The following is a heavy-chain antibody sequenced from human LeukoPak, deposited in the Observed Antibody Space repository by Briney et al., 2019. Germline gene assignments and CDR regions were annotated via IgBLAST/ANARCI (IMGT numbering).Heavy chain of an antibody. Sequence: ASVKVSCKASGYTFTGYYMHWVRLAPGQGLEWMGWINPNNGATNCAQKFQGRVTMTRDTSISTAYMELSRLRSDDTAVYYCERAGAPLNNWFDPWGQGTLVSVSS. CDR1: GYTFTGYY. J-gene: IGHJ5*02. CDR2: INPNNGAT. V-gene: IGHV1-2*02. CDR3: ERAGAPLNNWFDP.